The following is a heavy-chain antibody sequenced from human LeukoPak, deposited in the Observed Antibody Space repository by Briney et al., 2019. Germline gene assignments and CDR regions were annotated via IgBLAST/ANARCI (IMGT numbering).Heavy chain of an antibody. V-gene: IGHV1-2*02. CDR3: ARVRRGGYSGYAFDY. J-gene: IGHJ4*02. CDR2: INPNSGGT. Sequence: ASVKVSCKASGYTFTGYYMHWVRQAPGQGLEWMGWINPNSGGTNYAQKFQGRVTMTRDTSISTAYMELSRLRSDDTAVHYCARVRRGGYSGYAFDYWGQGTLVTVSS. CDR1: GYTFTGYY. D-gene: IGHD5-12*01.